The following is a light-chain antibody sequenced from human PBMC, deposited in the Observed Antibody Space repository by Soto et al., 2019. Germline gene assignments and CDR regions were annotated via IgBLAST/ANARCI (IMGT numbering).Light chain of an antibody. Sequence: EIQMTQSPSSLSASVGDRVTITCRASQGISNYLAWYQQKPGEVPKLLIYGAFTLATGVPSRFSGSESGTEFTLTISSLQPDDFATYYCQQYSGDSRTFGQGTKVDIK. CDR1: QGISNY. CDR3: QQYSGDSRT. J-gene: IGKJ1*01. V-gene: IGKV1-27*01. CDR2: GAF.